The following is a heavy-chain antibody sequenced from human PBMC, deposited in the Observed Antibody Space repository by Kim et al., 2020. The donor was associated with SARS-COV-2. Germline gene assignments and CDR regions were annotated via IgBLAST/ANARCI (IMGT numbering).Heavy chain of an antibody. D-gene: IGHD6-19*01. CDR1: GFKFRSYG. J-gene: IGHJ4*02. Sequence: GGSLRLSCAASGFKFRSYGMHWVRQTPGKGLEWVAIIWYDESKEYYADSVKGRFTISRDNSKNTLFLQMNDLRGDDTAVYYCTRDGGEAVAGSFDIWGQGTLVTVSS. V-gene: IGHV3-33*08. CDR3: TRDGGEAVAGSFDI. CDR2: IWYDESKE.